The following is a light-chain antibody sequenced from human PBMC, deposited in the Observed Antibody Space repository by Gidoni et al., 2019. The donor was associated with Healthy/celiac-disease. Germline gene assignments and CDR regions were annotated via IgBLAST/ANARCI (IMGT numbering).Light chain of an antibody. Sequence: EIVLTQSPGTLSLSPGERATLSCRASQSVSSSYLAWYQQKPGQAPRLLNYGASSRATGIPDRFSGSGSGTDFTLTISRLGPEDFAVYYCQQYGSSPRTFGQGTKVEIE. CDR1: QSVSSSY. J-gene: IGKJ1*01. V-gene: IGKV3-20*01. CDR3: QQYGSSPRT. CDR2: GAS.